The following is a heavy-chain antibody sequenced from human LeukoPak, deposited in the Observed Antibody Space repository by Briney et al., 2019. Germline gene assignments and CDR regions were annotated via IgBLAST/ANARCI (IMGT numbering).Heavy chain of an antibody. V-gene: IGHV4-59*08. J-gene: IGHJ4*02. CDR2: IYYSGST. CDR3: ARHDFWSGYYAFDY. CDR1: GGSISSYY. D-gene: IGHD3-3*01. Sequence: SETLSLTCTVSGGSISSYYWSWIRQPPGKGLEWIGYIYYSGSTNYNPSLKSRVTISVDTSKNQFFLKLSSVTAADTAVYYCARHDFWSGYYAFDYWGQGTLVTVSS.